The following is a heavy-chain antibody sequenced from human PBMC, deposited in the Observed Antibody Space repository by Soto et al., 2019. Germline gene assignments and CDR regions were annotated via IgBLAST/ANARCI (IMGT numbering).Heavy chain of an antibody. D-gene: IGHD3-9*01. CDR3: ARQPRILTGYSGHFDY. CDR2: IYYSGST. J-gene: IGHJ4*02. Sequence: SETLSLTCTVSGGSISSSSYYWGWIRQPPGKGLEWIGSIYYSGSTYYNPSLKSRVTISVDTSKNQFSLKLSSVTAADTAVYYCARQPRILTGYSGHFDYWGXGTLVTVSS. CDR1: GGSISSSSYY. V-gene: IGHV4-39*01.